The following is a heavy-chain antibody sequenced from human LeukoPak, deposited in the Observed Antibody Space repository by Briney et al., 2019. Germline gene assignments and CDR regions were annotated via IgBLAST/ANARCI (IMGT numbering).Heavy chain of an antibody. CDR2: ISGSSSTI. Sequence: PGGSLRLSCAASGFTFSSYSMNWVRQAPGKGLEWLSYISGSSSTIYYADSVKGRITISRDNAKNSQYLQMNSLRAEDTAVYYCARESLGYCSGSTCYYFYMDFWGKGTTVTVSS. CDR1: GFTFSSYS. J-gene: IGHJ6*03. D-gene: IGHD2-15*01. CDR3: ARESLGYCSGSTCYYFYMDF. V-gene: IGHV3-48*04.